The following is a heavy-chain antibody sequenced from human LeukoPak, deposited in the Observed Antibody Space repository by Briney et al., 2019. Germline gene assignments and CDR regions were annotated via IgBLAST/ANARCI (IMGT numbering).Heavy chain of an antibody. CDR1: GGSFSGYY. D-gene: IGHD1-26*01. J-gene: IGHJ3*02. CDR2: INHSGST. Sequence: SETLSLTCAVYGGSFSGYYWSWIRQPPGKGLEWIGEINHSGSTNYNPSLKSRVTISVDTSKNQFSLKLSSVTAADTAVYYCAGTYSLYDAFDIWGQGTMVTVSS. CDR3: AGTYSLYDAFDI. V-gene: IGHV4-34*01.